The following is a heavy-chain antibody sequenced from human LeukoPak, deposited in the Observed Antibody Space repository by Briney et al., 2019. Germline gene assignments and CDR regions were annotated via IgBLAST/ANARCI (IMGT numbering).Heavy chain of an antibody. D-gene: IGHD4-17*01. CDR2: IYYSGST. V-gene: IGHV4-59*01. Sequence: SETLSLTCAVYGGSFSGYYWSWIRQPPGRGLEWIGYIYYSGSTNYNPSLKSRVTISVDTSKNQFSLKLSSVTAADTAVYYCARGRPDPVTLDYWGQGTLVTVSS. J-gene: IGHJ4*02. CDR1: GGSFSGYY. CDR3: ARGRPDPVTLDY.